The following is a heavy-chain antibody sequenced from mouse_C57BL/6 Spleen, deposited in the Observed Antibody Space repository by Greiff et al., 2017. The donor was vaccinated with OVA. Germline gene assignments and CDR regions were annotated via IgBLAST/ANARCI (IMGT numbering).Heavy chain of an antibody. CDR1: GFTFSSYA. CDR2: ISSGGDYF. V-gene: IGHV5-9-1*02. CDR3: TRDQGITTVAYFDY. J-gene: IGHJ2*01. D-gene: IGHD1-1*01. Sequence: EVMLVESGEGLVKPGGSLKLSCAASGFTFSSYAMSWVRQTPEKRLEWVAYISSGGDYFYYADTVKGRFTISRDNARNTLYLQMSSLKSEDTAMYYCTRDQGITTVAYFDYWGQGTTLTVSS.